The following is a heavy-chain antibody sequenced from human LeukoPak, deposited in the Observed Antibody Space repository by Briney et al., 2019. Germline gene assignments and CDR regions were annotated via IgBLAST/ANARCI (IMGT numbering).Heavy chain of an antibody. J-gene: IGHJ4*02. D-gene: IGHD2/OR15-2a*01. V-gene: IGHV3-7*05. Sequence: GGSLRLSCAASGCTFSSYWMSWVRQAPGKGLEWVANIKEDGSEKNYVDSVTGRFTISRDNAKNSLYLQMNSLRAEDTAVYYCARGGGRHVEYWGQGNLVTVSS. CDR2: IKEDGSEK. CDR1: GCTFSSYW. CDR3: ARGGGRHVEY.